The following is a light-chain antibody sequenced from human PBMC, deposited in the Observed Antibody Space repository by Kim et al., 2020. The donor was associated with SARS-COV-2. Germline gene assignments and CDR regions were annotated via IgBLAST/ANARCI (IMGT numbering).Light chain of an antibody. CDR2: GAS. CDR1: QGISNY. J-gene: IGKJ4*01. CDR3: QKYDSAPLT. Sequence: SASVGDRVTITCRASQGISNYLAWYQQKPGKVPKLLIYGASTLQSGVPSRFSGSESGTAFTLTISTLQPEDVATYYCQKYDSAPLTFGGGTKVEI. V-gene: IGKV1-27*01.